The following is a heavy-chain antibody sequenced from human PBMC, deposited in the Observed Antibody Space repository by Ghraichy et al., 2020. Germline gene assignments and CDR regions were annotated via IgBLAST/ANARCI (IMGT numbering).Heavy chain of an antibody. CDR3: ARMEDSSSWGS. CDR1: GGSISSSSYY. D-gene: IGHD6-6*01. J-gene: IGHJ5*02. CDR2: IYYSGST. Sequence: SETLSLTCTVSGGSISSSSYYWGWIRQPPGKGLEWIGSIYYSGSTYYNPSLKSRVTISVDTSKNQFSLKLSSVTAADTAVYYCARMEDSSSWGSWGQGTLVTVSS. V-gene: IGHV4-39*01.